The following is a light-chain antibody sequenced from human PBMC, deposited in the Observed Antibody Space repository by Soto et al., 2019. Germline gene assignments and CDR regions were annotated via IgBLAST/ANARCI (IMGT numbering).Light chain of an antibody. J-gene: IGLJ1*01. V-gene: IGLV1-47*01. CDR3: AAWDDSLSALYV. CDR2: RNN. CDR1: SSNIGSNY. Sequence: QSVLTQPPSASGTPGQRVTISCSGSSSNIGSNYVYWYQQLPGTAPNLLIYRNNQRPSGVPDRFSSSKSGTSASLAISGLRSEDEADYYCAAWDDSLSALYVFGTGTKVTVL.